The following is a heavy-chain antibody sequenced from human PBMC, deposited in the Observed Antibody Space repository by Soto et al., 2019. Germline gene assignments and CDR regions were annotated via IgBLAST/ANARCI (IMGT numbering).Heavy chain of an antibody. CDR2: IYYSGST. D-gene: IGHD5-18*01. CDR1: GGSISSSSYY. CDR3: ARQERLWLSDY. J-gene: IGHJ4*02. V-gene: IGHV4-39*01. Sequence: PSETLSLTCTVSGGSISSSSYYWGWIRQPPGKGLEWIGGIYYSGSTYYNPSLKSRVTISVDTSKNQFSLKLSSVTAADTAVYYCARQERLWLSDYWGQGTLVTVSS.